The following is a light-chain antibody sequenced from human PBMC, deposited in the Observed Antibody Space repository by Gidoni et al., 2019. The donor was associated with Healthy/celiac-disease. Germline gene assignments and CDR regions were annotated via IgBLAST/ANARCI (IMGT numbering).Light chain of an antibody. CDR2: GAS. V-gene: IGKV3-20*01. CDR1: KSVRGSY. CDR3: QQYGSSPPYT. Sequence: IVLTKSPGTLSLSRGERATLSCRASKSVRGSYLAWYQQKPGQAPKLIIYGASSGSGTDFPRTISRLEPEDCAVYYRQQYGSSPPYTFGQGTKLESK. J-gene: IGKJ2*01.